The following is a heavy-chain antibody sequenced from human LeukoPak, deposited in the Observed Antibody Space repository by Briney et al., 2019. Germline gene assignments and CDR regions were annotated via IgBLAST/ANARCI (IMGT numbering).Heavy chain of an antibody. CDR2: INPNSGGT. CDR3: ARDRDSSGWYLGY. D-gene: IGHD6-19*01. Sequence: ASVKVSCKASGYTFTGYYMHWVRQAPGQGLEWMGWINPNSGGTNYAQKFQGRVTMSRDTSISTAYMELSRLRSDDTAVYYRARDRDSSGWYLGYWGQGTLVTVSS. CDR1: GYTFTGYY. V-gene: IGHV1-2*02. J-gene: IGHJ4*02.